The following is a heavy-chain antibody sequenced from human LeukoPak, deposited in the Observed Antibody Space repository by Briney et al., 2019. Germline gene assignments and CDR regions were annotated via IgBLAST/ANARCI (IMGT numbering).Heavy chain of an antibody. CDR2: ISGSGGST. D-gene: IGHD6-6*01. CDR1: GFTFSSYA. CDR3: AKKSSSSIDYYYYMDV. J-gene: IGHJ6*03. Sequence: GGSLRHSCAAPGFTFSSYAMSWVRQAPGKGLEWVSAISGSGGSTYYADSVKGRFTISRDNSKNTLYLQMNSLRAEDPAVYYCAKKSSSSIDYYYYMDVWGKGTTVTVSS. V-gene: IGHV3-23*01.